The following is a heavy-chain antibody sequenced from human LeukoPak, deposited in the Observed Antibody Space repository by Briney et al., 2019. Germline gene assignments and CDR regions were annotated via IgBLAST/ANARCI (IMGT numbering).Heavy chain of an antibody. Sequence: GGSLRLSCAASGFTFSSYGMHWVRQAPGKGLEWVAVISYDGSNKYYADSVKGRFTISRDNSKNTLYLQMNSLRAEDTVVYYCAKYGSSWYYFDYWGQGTLVTVSS. CDR2: ISYDGSNK. CDR3: AKYGSSWYYFDY. D-gene: IGHD6-13*01. J-gene: IGHJ4*02. CDR1: GFTFSSYG. V-gene: IGHV3-30*18.